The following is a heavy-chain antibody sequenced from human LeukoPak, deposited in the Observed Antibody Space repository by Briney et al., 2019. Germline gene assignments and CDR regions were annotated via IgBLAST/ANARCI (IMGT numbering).Heavy chain of an antibody. J-gene: IGHJ4*02. CDR3: AKDHNSDFWTPRGYYFDY. V-gene: IGHV3-23*01. CDR1: GFTFSSYA. CDR2: ISGSGGST. Sequence: GGSLRLSCAASGFTFSSYAMSWVRQAPGKGLEWVSAISGSGGSTYYADSVKGRFTISRDNSKNTLYLQMNSLRAEDTAVYYCAKDHNSDFWTPRGYYFDYWGQGTLVTVSS. D-gene: IGHD3/OR15-3a*01.